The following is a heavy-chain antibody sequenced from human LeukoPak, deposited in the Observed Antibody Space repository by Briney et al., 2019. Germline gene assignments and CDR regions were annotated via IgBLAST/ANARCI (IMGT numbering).Heavy chain of an antibody. CDR2: IYSGGST. D-gene: IGHD3-10*01. V-gene: IGHV3-53*01. J-gene: IGHJ4*02. CDR1: GSTVSSNY. CDR3: ARDSKAMVRGVIAD. Sequence: GGSLRLSCAASGSTVSSNYMSWVRQAPGKGLEWVSVIYSGGSTYYADSVKGRFTISRDNSKNTLYLQMNSLRAEDTAVYYCARDSKAMVRGVIADWGQGTLVTVSS.